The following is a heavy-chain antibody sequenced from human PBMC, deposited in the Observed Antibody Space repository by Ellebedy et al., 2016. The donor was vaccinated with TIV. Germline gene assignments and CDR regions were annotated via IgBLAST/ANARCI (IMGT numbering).Heavy chain of an antibody. V-gene: IGHV4-59*01. J-gene: IGHJ4*02. CDR2: IYYSGST. CDR3: ARTNGEFDY. D-gene: IGHD2-8*01. Sequence: SETLSLTCTVSGGSIRSYYWSWIRQPPGKGLEWIGYIYYSGSTNYNPSLKSRVTISVDTSKNQFSLKLSPVTAADTAVYYCARTNGEFDYWGQGTLVTVSS. CDR1: GGSIRSYY.